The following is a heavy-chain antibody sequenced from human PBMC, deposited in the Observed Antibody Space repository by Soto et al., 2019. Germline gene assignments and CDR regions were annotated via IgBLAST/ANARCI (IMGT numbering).Heavy chain of an antibody. CDR2: FIPIFDLA. Sequence: QVQVVQSGAEVKKPASSVKVSCKPSGGTFNTYTVNWVRLAPGHGLEWMGEFIPIFDLANYAQKFQDRVTLTAHRATFTAYMELNSLTSDDTAVYYCAITYCRDNSCPRDFDFWGPGTRVTVSS. CDR1: GGTFNTYT. J-gene: IGHJ4*02. D-gene: IGHD2-21*01. V-gene: IGHV1-69*02. CDR3: AITYCRDNSCPRDFDF.